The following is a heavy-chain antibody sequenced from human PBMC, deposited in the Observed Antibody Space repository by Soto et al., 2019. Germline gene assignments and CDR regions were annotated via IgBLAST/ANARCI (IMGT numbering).Heavy chain of an antibody. CDR2: IYSTGNT. D-gene: IGHD6-13*01. CDR3: RRSSRYSTDV. J-gene: IGHJ6*02. Sequence: SETLSLTCTVSGDSIRSSSYWDWIRQPPGKGLEWIGSIYSTGNTYYNPSLNSQVTISVDTSKNQFSLNVISVTAADTAVYYCRRSSRYSTDVWGQGTTVTAP. CDR1: GDSIRSSSY. V-gene: IGHV4-39*01.